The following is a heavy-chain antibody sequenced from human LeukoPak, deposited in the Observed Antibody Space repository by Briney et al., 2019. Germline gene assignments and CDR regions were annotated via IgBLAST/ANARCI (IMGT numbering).Heavy chain of an antibody. CDR3: ASPAWIQLWDDAFDI. CDR2: ISSSGSTI. J-gene: IGHJ3*02. CDR1: GFTFSDYY. D-gene: IGHD5-18*01. V-gene: IGHV3-11*04. Sequence: PGGSLRLSCAASGFTFSDYYMSWIRQAPGKGLEWVSYISSSGSTIYYADSVKGRFTISRDNAKNSLYLQMNSLRAEDTAVYYCASPAWIQLWDDAFDIWGQETMVTVSS.